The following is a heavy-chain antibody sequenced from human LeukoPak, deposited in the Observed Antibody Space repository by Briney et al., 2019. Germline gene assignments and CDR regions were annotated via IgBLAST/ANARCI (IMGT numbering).Heavy chain of an antibody. CDR2: IKGDGSEK. Sequence: GGSLRLSCAASGFTFSTYWMTWVRQAPGKGLEWVANIKGDGSEKYYVDSVKGRFTISRDNAKNSLYLQMNSLRAEDTAVYYCARAGLVSDPLDYYYYMDVWGKGTTVTVSS. CDR1: GFTFSTYW. D-gene: IGHD3-16*01. CDR3: ARAGLVSDPLDYYYYMDV. J-gene: IGHJ6*03. V-gene: IGHV3-7*04.